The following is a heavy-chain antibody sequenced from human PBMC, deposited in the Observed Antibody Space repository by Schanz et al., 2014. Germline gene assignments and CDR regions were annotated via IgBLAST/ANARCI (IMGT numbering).Heavy chain of an antibody. Sequence: EVQLVESGGDLIQPGGSLRLSCAVSGFTVNTNYMSWVRQAPGKGLEWISSMYINSGSTQYADSVKGRFIISRDSSKNTLVRQMNSLRAEDTAVYFCARDGGRDGYNLAFDVWGQGTLVTVSS. CDR3: ARDGGRDGYNLAFDV. CDR2: MYINSGST. D-gene: IGHD5-12*01. CDR1: GFTVNTNY. J-gene: IGHJ3*01. V-gene: IGHV3-53*01.